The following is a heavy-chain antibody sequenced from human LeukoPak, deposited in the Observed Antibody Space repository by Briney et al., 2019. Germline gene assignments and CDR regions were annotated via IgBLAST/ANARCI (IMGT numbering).Heavy chain of an antibody. CDR2: IYSGGST. D-gene: IGHD3-3*01. CDR1: GFTVSSNY. V-gene: IGHV3-53*05. CDR3: ARDLYDFWSGYYTGIGDY. Sequence: GGSLRLSCAASGFTVSSNYMSWVRQAPGKGLEWVSVIYSGGSTYYAESVKGRFTISRDNSKNTLYLQMNSLRAEDTAVYYCARDLYDFWSGYYTGIGDYWGQGTLVTVSS. J-gene: IGHJ4*02.